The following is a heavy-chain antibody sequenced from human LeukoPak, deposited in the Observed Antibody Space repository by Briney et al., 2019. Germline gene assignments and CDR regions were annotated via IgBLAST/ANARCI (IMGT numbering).Heavy chain of an antibody. V-gene: IGHV1-2*02. CDR3: ARDGEDIVVAGAFDI. Sequence: PRASVKVSCKASGYTFTGYYVHWVRQAPGQGLEWMGWINPNSGGTNYAQKFQGRVTMTRDTSISTAYMELSRLRSDDTAVYYCARDGEDIVVAGAFDIWGQGTMVTVSS. CDR2: INPNSGGT. CDR1: GYTFTGYY. J-gene: IGHJ3*02. D-gene: IGHD2-2*01.